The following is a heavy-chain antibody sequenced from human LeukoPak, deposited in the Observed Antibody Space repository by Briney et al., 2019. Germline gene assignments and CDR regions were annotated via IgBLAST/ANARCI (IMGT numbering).Heavy chain of an antibody. Sequence: GGSLRLSCAASGFTVNSKYMSWFRQAPGRGLEGASVIYSGGSTYYADSVKGRFTISRDNSKNTLYLQMNSLRAEDTAVYYCARGCSSTSCYGFDYWGQGTLVTVSS. CDR2: IYSGGST. CDR3: ARGCSSTSCYGFDY. V-gene: IGHV3-53*01. CDR1: GFTVNSKY. J-gene: IGHJ4*02. D-gene: IGHD2-2*01.